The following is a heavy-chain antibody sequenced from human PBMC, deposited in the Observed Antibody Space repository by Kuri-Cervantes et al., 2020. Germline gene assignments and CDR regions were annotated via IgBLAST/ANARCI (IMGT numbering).Heavy chain of an antibody. J-gene: IGHJ4*02. CDR3: ARALYSYGPSGFDY. Sequence: GESLKISCAASGFTFSSYDMHWVRQAPGKGLEWVAVIWYNGSNKYYADSVKGRFTISRDNSKNTLYLQMNSLRAEDTAVYYCARALYSYGPSGFDYWGQGTLVTVSS. D-gene: IGHD5-18*01. CDR1: GFTFSSYD. V-gene: IGHV3-33*01. CDR2: IWYNGSNK.